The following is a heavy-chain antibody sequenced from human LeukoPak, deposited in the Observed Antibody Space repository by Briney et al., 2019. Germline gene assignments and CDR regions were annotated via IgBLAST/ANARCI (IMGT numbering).Heavy chain of an antibody. D-gene: IGHD1-26*01. CDR1: GGSFSGYY. V-gene: IGHV4-34*01. Sequence: SETLSLTCAVYGGSFSGYYWSWIRQPPGRGLEWSGEINHRGSTNYNPYLKSRVTISIDTSKKQFSLKVTSVTAADTAVYYCAREMEVGQYDAFDIRGQGEMVTVSS. CDR3: AREMEVGQYDAFDI. J-gene: IGHJ3*02. CDR2: INHRGST.